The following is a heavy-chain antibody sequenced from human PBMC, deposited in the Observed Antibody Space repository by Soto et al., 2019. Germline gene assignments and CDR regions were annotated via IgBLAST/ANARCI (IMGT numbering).Heavy chain of an antibody. Sequence: SETLSLTCTVSGDSISSGGYYWNWIRQHPGKGLEWIGYIYYSGSTYYNPSLKSRVTISVDTSKNQFSLKVSSVTAADTAVYYCARDRYYGSGSRGFDYWGQGTLVTVSS. D-gene: IGHD3-10*01. J-gene: IGHJ4*02. CDR2: IYYSGST. CDR1: GDSISSGGYY. V-gene: IGHV4-31*03. CDR3: ARDRYYGSGSRGFDY.